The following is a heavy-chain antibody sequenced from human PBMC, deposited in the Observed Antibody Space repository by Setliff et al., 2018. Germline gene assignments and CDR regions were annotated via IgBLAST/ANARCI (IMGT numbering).Heavy chain of an antibody. J-gene: IGHJ4*02. Sequence: PSETLSLSCAASGFTFSNYWMHWVRQVPGKGLVWVSYIKSDGSHTAYADSVKGRFTISRDNAKNTLYLQMNSLEAEDTAVYYCARGGCSATSCLDYWGQGILVTVSS. CDR1: GFTFSNYW. CDR2: IKSDGSHT. V-gene: IGHV3-74*01. D-gene: IGHD2-2*01. CDR3: ARGGCSATSCLDY.